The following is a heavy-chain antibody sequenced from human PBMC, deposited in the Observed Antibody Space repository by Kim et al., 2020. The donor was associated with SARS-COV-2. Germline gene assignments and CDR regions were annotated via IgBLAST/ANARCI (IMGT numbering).Heavy chain of an antibody. Sequence: ASVKVSCKVSGYTLTELSMHWVRQAPGKGLEWMGGFDPEDGETIYAQKFQGRVTMTEDTSTDTAYMELSSLRSEDTAVYYCATIEFEDTAPGWFDPWGQGTLVTVSS. D-gene: IGHD5-18*01. CDR3: ATIEFEDTAPGWFDP. J-gene: IGHJ5*02. CDR2: FDPEDGET. V-gene: IGHV1-24*01. CDR1: GYTLTELS.